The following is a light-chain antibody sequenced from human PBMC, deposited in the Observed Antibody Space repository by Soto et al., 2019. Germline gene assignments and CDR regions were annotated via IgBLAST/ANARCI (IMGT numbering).Light chain of an antibody. CDR1: QSISNW. V-gene: IGKV1-5*03. J-gene: IGKJ1*01. CDR2: KAS. Sequence: DIQMTQSPSTLSASVGDRVTITCRASQSISNWLAWYQHKPGKAPKLLIYKASNLESGVPSRFSGSGSGTEFTLTINTLQPEDFASYYCLQYNGHSWMFGQETKVEIK. CDR3: LQYNGHSWM.